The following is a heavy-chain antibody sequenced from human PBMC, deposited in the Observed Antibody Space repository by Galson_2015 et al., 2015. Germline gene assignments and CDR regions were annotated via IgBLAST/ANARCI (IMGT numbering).Heavy chain of an antibody. CDR3: ARATLAEPGIGSGNWFDP. Sequence: CAISGDSVSRHSAAWNWTRQSPSRGLEWLGRTYYRSKWYNAYAVSVKRRITINPDTSKNQFSLQLNSVTPEDTAVYYCARATLAEPGIGSGNWFDPWGQGTLVTVSS. CDR1: GDSVSRHSAA. J-gene: IGHJ5*02. D-gene: IGHD6-13*01. V-gene: IGHV6-1*01. CDR2: TYYRSKWYN.